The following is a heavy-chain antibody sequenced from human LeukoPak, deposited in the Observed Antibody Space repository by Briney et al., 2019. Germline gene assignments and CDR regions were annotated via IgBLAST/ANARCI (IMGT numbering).Heavy chain of an antibody. CDR1: GGSISSSSYY. V-gene: IGHV4-39*01. Sequence: SETLSLTCAVSGGSISSSSYYWGWIRQPPGKGLEWIGSIYYSGSTYYNPSLKSRVTISVDTSKNQFSLKLSSVTAADTAVYYCARGAADRNTYYYYIDVWGKGTTVTVSS. CDR3: ARGAADRNTYYYYIDV. J-gene: IGHJ6*03. D-gene: IGHD1-14*01. CDR2: IYYSGST.